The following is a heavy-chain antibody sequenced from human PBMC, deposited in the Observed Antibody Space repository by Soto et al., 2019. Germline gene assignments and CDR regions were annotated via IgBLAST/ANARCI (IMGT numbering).Heavy chain of an antibody. V-gene: IGHV1-69*13. Sequence: ASVKVSCKASGGTFSSYAISWVRQAPGQGLEWMGGIIPIFGTANYAQKFQGRVTITADESTSTAYMELSSLRSEDTAVYYCARDPSYSSGCPGVCAGAFDIWGQGTMVTVSS. D-gene: IGHD6-19*01. CDR3: ARDPSYSSGCPGVCAGAFDI. J-gene: IGHJ3*02. CDR1: GGTFSSYA. CDR2: IIPIFGTA.